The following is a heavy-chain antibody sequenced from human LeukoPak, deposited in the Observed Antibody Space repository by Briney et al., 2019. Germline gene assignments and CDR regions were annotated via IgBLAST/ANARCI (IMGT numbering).Heavy chain of an antibody. CDR3: ASSLAVAGFDY. V-gene: IGHV3-48*03. J-gene: IGHJ4*02. D-gene: IGHD6-19*01. CDR2: ISSSGSTI. CDR1: GFTFSSYE. Sequence: GGSLRLSCAASGFTFSSYEMNWFRQAPAKGLEWVSYISSSGSTIYYADSVKGRFTISRDNAKNSLYLQMNSLRAEDTAVYYCASSLAVAGFDYWGQGTLVTVSS.